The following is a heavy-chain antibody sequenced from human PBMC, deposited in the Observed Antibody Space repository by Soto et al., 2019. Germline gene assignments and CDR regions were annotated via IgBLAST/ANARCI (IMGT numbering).Heavy chain of an antibody. CDR3: STADTVLARYGMDV. D-gene: IGHD5-18*01. CDR1: GYTLTELS. V-gene: IGHV1-24*01. J-gene: IGHJ6*02. Sequence: QVQLVQSGAEVKKPGASVKVSCKVSGYTLTELSMHWVRQAPGKGLEWMGGFDPEDGETIYAPKFQGRVTMTEDTSTDTAYMELSSLRSEDTAVSYCSTADTVLARYGMDVWGQGTTVTVSS. CDR2: FDPEDGET.